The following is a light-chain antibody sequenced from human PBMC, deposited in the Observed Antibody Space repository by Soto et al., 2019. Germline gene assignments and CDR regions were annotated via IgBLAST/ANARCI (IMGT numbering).Light chain of an antibody. CDR3: QQYGSSPLT. J-gene: IGKJ4*01. V-gene: IGKV3-20*01. CDR2: GVS. CDR1: QSVTSSY. Sequence: SLSPGERATLSCTASQSVTSSYFAWYQQKPGQAPRLLIYGVSSRATGIPDRFSGSGSGTDFTLTISTLEPEDFAVYFCQQYGSSPLTFGGGTKVDIK.